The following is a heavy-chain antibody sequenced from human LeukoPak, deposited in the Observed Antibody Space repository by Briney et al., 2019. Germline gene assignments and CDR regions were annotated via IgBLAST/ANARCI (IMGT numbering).Heavy chain of an antibody. Sequence: GGSLRLSCAASGFTFSSYAMHWVRQAPGKGLEWVAVISYDGSNKYYADSVKGRFTISRDNSKNTLYLQMNSLRAEDTAVYYCARYLYYYDSSGLFDYWGQGTLVTVSS. J-gene: IGHJ4*02. CDR2: ISYDGSNK. CDR3: ARYLYYYDSSGLFDY. CDR1: GFTFSSYA. V-gene: IGHV3-30-3*01. D-gene: IGHD3-22*01.